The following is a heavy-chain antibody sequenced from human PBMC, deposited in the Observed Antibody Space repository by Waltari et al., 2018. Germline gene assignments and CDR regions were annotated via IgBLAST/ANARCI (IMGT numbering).Heavy chain of an antibody. V-gene: IGHV3-48*03. CDR3: ARDQEIIVGGMDV. J-gene: IGHJ6*02. CDR1: EFIFSNYE. CDR2: ISSSGGTV. Sequence: EVQLVESGGGLVQPGGSLRLACAASEFIFSNYEMNWVRQTPGKRLQWISDISSSGGTVYYAASVEGRFTSSRDNAKKSLYLQMNSLRAEDTAVYYCARDQEIIVGGMDVWGQGTAVTVSS. D-gene: IGHD3-22*01.